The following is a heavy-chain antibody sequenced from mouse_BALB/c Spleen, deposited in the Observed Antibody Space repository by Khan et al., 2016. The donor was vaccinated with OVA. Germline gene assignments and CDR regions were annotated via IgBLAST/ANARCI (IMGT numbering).Heavy chain of an antibody. CDR1: GYSITSGYG. V-gene: IGHV3-2*02. CDR2: ISYSGST. J-gene: IGHJ2*01. CDR3: ARTARIKY. Sequence: EVQLQESGPGLVKPSQSLSLTCTVTGYSITSGYGWNWIRQFPGNKLDWMGYISYSGSTNYHPPPKSRISITRDTSKNQFFLQLNAVTTEDTATYYCARTARIKYWGQGTTLTVSS. D-gene: IGHD1-2*01.